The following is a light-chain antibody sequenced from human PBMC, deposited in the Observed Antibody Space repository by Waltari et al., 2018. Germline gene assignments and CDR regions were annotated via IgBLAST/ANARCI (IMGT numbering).Light chain of an antibody. CDR3: QQANGFLT. J-gene: IGKJ5*01. CDR1: QGISNW. CDR2: AAS. Sequence: DIQMTQSPSSVSASVGDRITITGRASQGISNWLAWYQQKPGKAPKLLIYAASVLEIGVHSRFSGSGSVTDFTLTISSLQPEDFATYYWQQANGFLTFGQGTRLDI. V-gene: IGKV1-12*01.